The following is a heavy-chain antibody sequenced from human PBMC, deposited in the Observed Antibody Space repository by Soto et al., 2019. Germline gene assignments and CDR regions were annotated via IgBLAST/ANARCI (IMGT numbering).Heavy chain of an antibody. D-gene: IGHD6-19*01. CDR2: IYYSGST. CDR1: GGSISSGGYY. V-gene: IGHV4-31*02. Sequence: SETLSLTCTVSGGSISSGGYYWSWIRQHPGKGLEWIGYIYYSGSTYYNPSLKSRVTISVDTSKNQFSLKLSSVTAADTAVYYCARVVPAVAAWFDSWGQGTLVTVSS. J-gene: IGHJ5*01. CDR3: ARVVPAVAAWFDS.